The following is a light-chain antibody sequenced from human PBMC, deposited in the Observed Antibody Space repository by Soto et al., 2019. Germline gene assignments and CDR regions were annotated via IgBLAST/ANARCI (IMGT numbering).Light chain of an antibody. Sequence: QSALTQPDSVSGSPGQSITISCTGPSSDVGAYNYVSWYQQHPGKAPKLMIYDVNIRPSGVSNSFSGSKSGNTASLTISGLQDEDEADYYCTSWTTSTTLKFGGGTKLTVL. V-gene: IGLV2-14*01. CDR3: TSWTTSTTLK. J-gene: IGLJ2*01. CDR2: DVN. CDR1: SSDVGAYNY.